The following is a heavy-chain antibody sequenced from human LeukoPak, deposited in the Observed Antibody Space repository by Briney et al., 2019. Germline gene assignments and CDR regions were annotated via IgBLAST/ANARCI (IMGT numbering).Heavy chain of an antibody. CDR3: AREDSALVSRVF. D-gene: IGHD5-18*01. CDR1: GFTLSTDW. J-gene: IGHJ4*02. V-gene: IGHV3-7*01. Sequence: GSLRLSCASSGFTLSTDWMTWVRQAPGEGLESVANIKQNGREKYYVDSVKGRFTITRNNAKDSLYLQMNSLRAEDTAVCDCAREDSALVSRVFWGQGTLVTVS. CDR2: IKQNGREK.